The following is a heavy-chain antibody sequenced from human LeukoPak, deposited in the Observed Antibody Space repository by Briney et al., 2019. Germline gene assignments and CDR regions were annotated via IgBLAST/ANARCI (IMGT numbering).Heavy chain of an antibody. J-gene: IGHJ4*02. D-gene: IGHD2-8*01. CDR2: ISSSGTYI. V-gene: IGHV3-21*04. Sequence: GGSLRLSCAASTFTFSSYNMNWVRQAPGKGLEWVSSISSSGTYIYYRDSVKGRFTISRDNAENSVYLQINSLRAEDTAVYYCAKDGRGVDYFDYWGQGTLVTVSS. CDR1: TFTFSSYN. CDR3: AKDGRGVDYFDY.